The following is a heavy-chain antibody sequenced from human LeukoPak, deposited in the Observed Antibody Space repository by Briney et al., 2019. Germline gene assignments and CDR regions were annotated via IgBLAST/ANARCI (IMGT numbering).Heavy chain of an antibody. CDR2: MNLNSGNT. J-gene: IGHJ6*03. CDR3: ARGGGRGYSYGYFPPYYYYYMDV. D-gene: IGHD5-18*01. CDR1: GYTFTSYD. Sequence: ASVKVSFKASGYTFTSYDINWVRQATGQGLEWMGWMNLNSGNTGYAQKFQGRVTITRNTSISTAYMELSSLRSEDTAVYYCARGGGRGYSYGYFPPYYYYYMDVWGKGTTVTVSS. V-gene: IGHV1-8*03.